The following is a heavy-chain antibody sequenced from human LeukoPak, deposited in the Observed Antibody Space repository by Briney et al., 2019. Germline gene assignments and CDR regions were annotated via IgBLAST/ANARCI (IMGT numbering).Heavy chain of an antibody. D-gene: IGHD3-22*01. V-gene: IGHV3-48*02. J-gene: IGHJ3*02. Sequence: GGSLRLSCAASGFTFSSYSMNWVRQAPGKGLEWGSYISSSSSTIYYADSVKGRFTISRDNAKNSLYLQMNSLRDEDTAVYYCARAQIRMSSGYYLDAFDIWGQGTMVTVSS. CDR2: ISSSSSTI. CDR1: GFTFSSYS. CDR3: ARAQIRMSSGYYLDAFDI.